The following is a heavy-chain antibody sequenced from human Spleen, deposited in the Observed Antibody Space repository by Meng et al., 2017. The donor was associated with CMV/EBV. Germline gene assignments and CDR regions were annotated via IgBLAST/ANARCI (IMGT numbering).Heavy chain of an antibody. CDR2: IFYNGNT. CDR3: ASDDFWGGMDV. J-gene: IGHJ6*02. V-gene: IGHV4-59*02. D-gene: IGHD3-3*01. CDR1: GGSVTNYY. Sequence: SETLSLTCTVSGGSVTNYYWTWIRQPPGKGLDYIAYIFYNGNTYYNPSLKSRVTISIDTSKNQFSLKLSSVTAADTAVYYCASDDFWGGMDVWGQGTTVTVSS.